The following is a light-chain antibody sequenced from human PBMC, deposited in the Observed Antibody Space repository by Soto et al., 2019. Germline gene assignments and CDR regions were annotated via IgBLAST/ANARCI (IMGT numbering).Light chain of an antibody. CDR1: NSNIGAGYD. Sequence: QSVLTQPPSVSGAPGQRVIISCTGSNSNIGAGYDVHWYQQLPGTAPKLLIYGNNNRPSGVPDRFSGSKSGTSASLAITGLQAEDAADYYCQSYDSRLSGYVVFVGGTKLTVL. J-gene: IGLJ2*01. V-gene: IGLV1-40*01. CDR2: GNN. CDR3: QSYDSRLSGYVV.